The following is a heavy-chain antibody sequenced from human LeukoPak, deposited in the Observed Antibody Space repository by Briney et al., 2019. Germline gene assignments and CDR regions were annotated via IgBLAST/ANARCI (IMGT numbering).Heavy chain of an antibody. CDR2: INPNCGGT. J-gene: IGHJ4*02. V-gene: IGHV1-2*02. CDR3: ARGALVVVAAIGDY. CDR1: GYTFTGYY. Sequence: ASVKVSCKASGYTFTGYYMHWVRQAPGQGLEWMGWINPNCGGTNYAQKFQGRVTMTRDTSISTAYMELSRLRSDDAAVYYCARGALVVVAAIGDYWGQGTLVTVSS. D-gene: IGHD2-15*01.